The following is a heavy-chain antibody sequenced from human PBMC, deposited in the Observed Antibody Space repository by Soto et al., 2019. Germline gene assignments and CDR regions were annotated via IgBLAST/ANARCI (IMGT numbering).Heavy chain of an antibody. CDR1: GGSISSGGYY. CDR3: ARAGYCSGGSCYSLYYFDY. Sequence: QVQLQESGPGLVKPSQTLSLTCTVSGGSISSGGYYWSWIRQHPGKGLEWIGYIYYSGSTYYNPSLKSRVTISVDTSKNPFSLKLSSVTAADTAVYYCARAGYCSGGSCYSLYYFDYWGQGTLVTVSS. D-gene: IGHD2-15*01. J-gene: IGHJ4*02. V-gene: IGHV4-31*03. CDR2: IYYSGST.